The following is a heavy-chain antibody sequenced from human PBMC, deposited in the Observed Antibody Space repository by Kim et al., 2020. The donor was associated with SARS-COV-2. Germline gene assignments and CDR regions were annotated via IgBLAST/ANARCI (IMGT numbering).Heavy chain of an antibody. V-gene: IGHV4-38-2*02. Sequence: SETLSLTCTVSGYSISSGYYWGWIRQPQGKGLGWFGRIYHSGSTYSNPSLKSRVTISVDTSKNQFSLKLSSVTAADTAVYYCATEYYYGSGSYYNQVAYYYYGMDVWGQGTTVTVSS. J-gene: IGHJ6*02. D-gene: IGHD3-10*01. CDR3: ATEYYYGSGSYYNQVAYYYYGMDV. CDR2: IYHSGST. CDR1: GYSISSGYY.